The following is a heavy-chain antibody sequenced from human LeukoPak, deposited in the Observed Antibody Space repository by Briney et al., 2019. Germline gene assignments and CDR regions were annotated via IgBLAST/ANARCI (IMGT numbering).Heavy chain of an antibody. D-gene: IGHD6-19*01. CDR3: ARLTPDGSGWYYFDY. V-gene: IGHV4-39*01. CDR2: IYYSGST. J-gene: IGHJ4*02. Sequence: PGGSLRLSCAASGFSLSPYGMSWIRQPPGKGLEWIGSIYYSGSTYYNPSLKSRVTISVDTSKNQFSLKLSSVTAADTAVYYCARLTPDGSGWYYFDYWGQGTLVTVSS. CDR1: GFSLSPYG.